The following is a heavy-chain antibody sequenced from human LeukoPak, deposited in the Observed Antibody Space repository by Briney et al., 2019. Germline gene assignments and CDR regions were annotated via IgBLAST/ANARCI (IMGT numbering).Heavy chain of an antibody. Sequence: PSETLSLTCAVYGGSFSGYYWSWIRQPPGKGLEWIGEINHSGSTNYNPSLKSRVTISVDTSKNQFSLKLSSVTAADTAVYYCARVWKDGYNVFDYWGQGTLVTVSS. D-gene: IGHD5-24*01. J-gene: IGHJ4*02. V-gene: IGHV4-34*01. CDR2: INHSGST. CDR3: ARVWKDGYNVFDY. CDR1: GGSFSGYY.